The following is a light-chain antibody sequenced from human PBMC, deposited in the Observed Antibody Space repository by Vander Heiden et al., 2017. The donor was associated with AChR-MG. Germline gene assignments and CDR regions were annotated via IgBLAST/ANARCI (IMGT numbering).Light chain of an antibody. V-gene: IGLV3-19*01. Sequence: SSELTQDPAVSVALGQTVRITCQGDSLRSYYASWYQQKPGQAPVLVIYGKNNRPSGTPDRFSGSSSGNTASLTITGAQAEDEADYYCNSRDSSGNLVVFGGGTKLTGL. J-gene: IGLJ2*01. CDR1: SLRSYY. CDR3: NSRDSSGNLVV. CDR2: GKN.